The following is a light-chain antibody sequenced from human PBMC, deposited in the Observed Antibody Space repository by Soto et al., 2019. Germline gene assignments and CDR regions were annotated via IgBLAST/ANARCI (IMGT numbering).Light chain of an antibody. Sequence: ETVLTQSPVTLSLSPGERATLSCRASQSVISNYLAWYQQRPGQPPRLLIYGASNRATGIPDRFSGTGSGTDFTLTISRLEPEDFAVYYCQQYGSSPPRTFGQGTKLEIK. CDR3: QQYGSSPPRT. J-gene: IGKJ2*01. CDR2: GAS. CDR1: QSVISNY. V-gene: IGKV3-20*01.